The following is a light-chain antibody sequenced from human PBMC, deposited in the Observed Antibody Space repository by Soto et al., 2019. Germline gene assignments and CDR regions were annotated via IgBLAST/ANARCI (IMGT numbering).Light chain of an antibody. CDR3: QQYATYPWT. Sequence: DIPMTQSPSTLSASVGDRVTITCRASQSISSWLAWYQQRPGKAPNLLIYKASSLESGVPSTFSGSGSGTEFTLTISSLQPDDFATYYCQQYATYPWTFGQGTKVDIK. CDR2: KAS. V-gene: IGKV1-5*03. CDR1: QSISSW. J-gene: IGKJ1*01.